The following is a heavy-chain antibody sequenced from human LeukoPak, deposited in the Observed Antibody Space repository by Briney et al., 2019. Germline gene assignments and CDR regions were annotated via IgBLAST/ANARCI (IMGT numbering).Heavy chain of an antibody. CDR3: ARGSGL. Sequence: PGGSLRLSCAASGFTFSSYNMNWVRQAPGKGLEWVSSITSGSSYIYYADSVKGRFTISRDNSKNTLYLQMNSLRAEDTAVYYCARGSGLWGQGTLVTVSS. CDR1: GFTFSSYN. D-gene: IGHD2-15*01. J-gene: IGHJ4*02. CDR2: ITSGSSYI. V-gene: IGHV3-21*04.